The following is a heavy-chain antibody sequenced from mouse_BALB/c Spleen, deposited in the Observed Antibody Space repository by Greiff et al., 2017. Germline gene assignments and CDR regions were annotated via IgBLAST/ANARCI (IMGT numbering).Heavy chain of an antibody. V-gene: IGHV2-9*02. CDR2: IWAGGST. CDR1: GFSLTSYG. D-gene: IGHD3-3*01. Sequence: VMLVESGPGLVAPSQSLSITCTVSGFSLTSYGVHWVRQPPGKGLEWLGVIWAGGSTNYNSALMSRLSISKDNSKSQVFLKMNSLQTDDTAMYYCARDRGERSYFDYWGQGTTLTVSS. CDR3: ARDRGERSYFDY. J-gene: IGHJ2*01.